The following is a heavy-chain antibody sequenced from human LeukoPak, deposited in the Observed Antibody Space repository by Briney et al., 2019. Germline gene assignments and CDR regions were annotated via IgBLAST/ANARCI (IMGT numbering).Heavy chain of an antibody. D-gene: IGHD3-22*01. CDR2: VYTSGST. Sequence: SETLSLTCTVSGGSIRSGSYYWSWIRQAAGKGLEWIGRVYTSGSTNYNPSLESRVTISVDTSKNQFSLNLSSVTAADTAVYYCARAWQEWHYYDSSGYYYLNWFDPWGQGTLVTVSS. V-gene: IGHV4-61*02. J-gene: IGHJ5*02. CDR3: ARAWQEWHYYDSSGYYYLNWFDP. CDR1: GGSIRSGSYY.